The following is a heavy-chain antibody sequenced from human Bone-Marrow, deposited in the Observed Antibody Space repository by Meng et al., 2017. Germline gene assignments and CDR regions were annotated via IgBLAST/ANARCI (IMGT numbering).Heavy chain of an antibody. J-gene: IGHJ5*02. CDR3: ARVLVWKSGEHHWFDP. CDR2: VSTDNGNT. D-gene: IGHD7-27*01. CDR1: NYTFTTYG. V-gene: IGHV1-18*01. Sequence: QSQRVVSGAEVKKPGASVKVSCQASNYTFTTYGISWVRQAPGQGLEWMGWVSTDNGNTVYAQEFQGRVTMTTDTSTTTAYMELTSLRSDDTAVYYCARVLVWKSGEHHWFDPWGQGTLVTVSS.